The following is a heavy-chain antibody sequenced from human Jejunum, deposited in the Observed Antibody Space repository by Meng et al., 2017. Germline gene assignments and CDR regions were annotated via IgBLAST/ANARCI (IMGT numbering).Heavy chain of an antibody. D-gene: IGHD1-26*01. CDR1: GDSVSSDNYY. J-gene: IGHJ4*02. Sequence: QVQLQESGPGRVRPSGTLSLTCTVSGDSVSSDNYYWSWIRQPPGQGLEWIGYVYYSGHTDYNPSLKRRVTISIDKSTNQFSLRLSSVTAADTAVYYCARVILYSGSYYFDFWGQGTLVTVSS. V-gene: IGHV4-61*01. CDR3: ARVILYSGSYYFDF. CDR2: VYYSGHT.